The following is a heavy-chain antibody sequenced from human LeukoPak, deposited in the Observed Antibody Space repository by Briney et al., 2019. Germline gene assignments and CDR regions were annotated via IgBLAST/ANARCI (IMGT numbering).Heavy chain of an antibody. CDR2: INSDGSGT. CDR1: GFTFSNYA. CDR3: ASGFPVAAADWYFDL. V-gene: IGHV3-74*01. Sequence: PGASLRLSCAASGFTFSNYAMSWVRQAPGKGLEWVSRINSDGSGTSYADSVKGRFTISRDNAKNTLYLQMTSLRVEDTAVYYCASGFPVAAADWYFDLWGRGTLVTVSS. D-gene: IGHD2-21*01. J-gene: IGHJ2*01.